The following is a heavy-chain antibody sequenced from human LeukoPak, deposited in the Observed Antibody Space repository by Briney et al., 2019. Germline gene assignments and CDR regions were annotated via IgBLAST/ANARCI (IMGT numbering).Heavy chain of an antibody. CDR2: IYTSGNI. J-gene: IGHJ3*02. D-gene: IGHD3-22*01. Sequence: PSETLSLTCTVSGGSISSFYWSWIRQPAGKGLEWIGRIYTSGNIKYNPSLKSRVTMSVDTSKNQFSLKLSSVTAADTAVYYYASGHYYDSSVAFDIWGQGTMVTVSS. CDR1: GGSISSFY. V-gene: IGHV4-4*07. CDR3: ASGHYYDSSVAFDI.